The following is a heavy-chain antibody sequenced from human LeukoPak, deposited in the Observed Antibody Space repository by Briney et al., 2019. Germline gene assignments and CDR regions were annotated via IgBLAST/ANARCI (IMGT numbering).Heavy chain of an antibody. CDR2: IYYSGST. CDR3: ARHRVYYDSNRFDP. CDR1: GGSISSGGYY. Sequence: SQTLSLTCTASGGSISSGGYYWSWIRQHPGKGLEWIGYIYYSGSTYYNPSLKSRVTISVDTSKNQFSLKLSSVTAADTAVYYCARHRVYYDSNRFDPWGQGTLVTVSS. J-gene: IGHJ5*02. D-gene: IGHD3-22*01. V-gene: IGHV4-31*03.